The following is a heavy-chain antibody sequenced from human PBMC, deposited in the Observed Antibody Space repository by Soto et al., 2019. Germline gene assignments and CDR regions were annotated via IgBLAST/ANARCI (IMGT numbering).Heavy chain of an antibody. V-gene: IGHV2-70*01. CDR1: GNSLSTKGMR. CDR2: IDWDEDK. D-gene: IGHD3-16*02. CDR3: ARVIEPTPLFDY. J-gene: IGHJ4*02. Sequence: ALVNPAPTLTRPCTVCGNSLSTKGMRVXXIRQPPGKALEWLALIDWDEDKYYSTSLKTRRTISKETSKNQVVLTMTNMDPVDTATDYCARVIEPTPLFDYWAQG.